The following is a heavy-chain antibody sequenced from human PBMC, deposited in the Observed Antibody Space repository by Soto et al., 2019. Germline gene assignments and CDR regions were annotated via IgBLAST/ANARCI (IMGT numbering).Heavy chain of an antibody. Sequence: SETLSLTCAVYGGSFSGYYWSWIRQPPGKGLEWIGEINHSGSTNYNPSLKNRVTISVDTSKNQFSLKLSSVTAADTAVYYCARALKIFGSVDYWGQGTLVTVSS. CDR1: GGSFSGYY. J-gene: IGHJ4*02. CDR3: ARALKIFGSVDY. V-gene: IGHV4-34*01. CDR2: INHSGST. D-gene: IGHD3-3*01.